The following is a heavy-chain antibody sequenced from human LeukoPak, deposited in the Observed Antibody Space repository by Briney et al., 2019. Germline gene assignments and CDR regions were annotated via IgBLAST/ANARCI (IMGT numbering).Heavy chain of an antibody. V-gene: IGHV4-4*09. CDR2: IYTSGST. CDR3: AKDSSSPNYYYYMYV. Sequence: PSETLSLTCTVSGGSISSYYWSWIRQPPGTGLERIGYIYTSGSTNNNPSLKSRVTISVDTSKNQFSLKLSSVTAADTAVYYCAKDSSSPNYYYYMYVWGKGTTVTVAS. D-gene: IGHD6-6*01. J-gene: IGHJ6*03. CDR1: GGSISSYY.